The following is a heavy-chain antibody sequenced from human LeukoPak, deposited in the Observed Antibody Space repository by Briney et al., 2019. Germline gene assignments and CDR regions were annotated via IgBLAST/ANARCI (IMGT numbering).Heavy chain of an antibody. CDR1: GFTFSSYS. J-gene: IGHJ4*02. CDR2: ISSSSSYI. D-gene: IGHD5-12*01. CDR3: AREKNDIVTTSYYFDY. V-gene: IGHV3-21*04. Sequence: GGSLRLSCAASGFTFSSYSMNWVRQAPGKGLEWVSSISSSSSYIYYADSVKGRFTISRDNSKNTLYLQMNSLRAEDTAVYYCAREKNDIVTTSYYFDYWGQGTLVTVSS.